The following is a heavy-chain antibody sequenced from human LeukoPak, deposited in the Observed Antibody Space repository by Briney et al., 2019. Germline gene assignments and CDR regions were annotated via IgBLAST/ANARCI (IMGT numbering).Heavy chain of an antibody. CDR1: GGSIGSGDYY. CDR2: IYYSGST. D-gene: IGHD5-12*01. J-gene: IGHJ4*02. Sequence: TQTLSLTCTVSGGSIGSGDYYWSWIRQPPGKGLEWIGYIYYSGSTYYNPSLKSRVTISVDTSKNQFSLKLSSVTAADTAVYYCARRYSGLPFDYWGQGTLVTVSS. CDR3: ARRYSGLPFDY. V-gene: IGHV4-30-4*08.